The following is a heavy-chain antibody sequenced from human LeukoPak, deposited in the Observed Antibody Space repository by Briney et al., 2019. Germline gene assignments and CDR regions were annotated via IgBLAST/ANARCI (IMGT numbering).Heavy chain of an antibody. Sequence: GGSLRLSCAASGFTFSDYTMNWVRQAPGKGLEYVSSISGSSRHIYYADSVKGRFTISRDNTKSSLYLQMNSLRVEDMAVYYCARGYCGGDCFGDWGQGTLVTVSS. CDR3: ARGYCGGDCFGD. V-gene: IGHV3-21*01. CDR2: ISGSSRHI. D-gene: IGHD2-21*02. J-gene: IGHJ1*01. CDR1: GFTFSDYT.